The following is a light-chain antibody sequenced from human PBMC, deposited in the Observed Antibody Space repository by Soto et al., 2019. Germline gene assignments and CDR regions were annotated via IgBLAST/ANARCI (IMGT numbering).Light chain of an antibody. CDR2: AAS. CDR1: PGISSW. J-gene: IGKJ5*01. Sequence: DIQMTQSPSSVSASVGDRVTITCRASPGISSWLAWYQQKPGKAPKLLSYAASSLQSGVPSTFSGCGSWTDFTLAISSLQPEDFATYYCQQANSFPITFGQGTRLEIK. CDR3: QQANSFPIT. V-gene: IGKV1-12*01.